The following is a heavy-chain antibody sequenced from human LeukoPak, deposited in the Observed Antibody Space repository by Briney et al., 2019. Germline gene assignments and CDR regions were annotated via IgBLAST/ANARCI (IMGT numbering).Heavy chain of an antibody. CDR1: GFTFSSYS. V-gene: IGHV3-48*01. CDR2: ISSSSSTI. Sequence: GGSLRLSCAASGFTFSSYSMNWVRQAPGKGLEWVSYISSSSSTIYYADSVKGRFTISRDNAKNSLYLQMNSLRAEDTAVYYCARDSVVLFLDAFDIWGQGTMVTVSS. D-gene: IGHD6-6*01. CDR3: ARDSVVLFLDAFDI. J-gene: IGHJ3*02.